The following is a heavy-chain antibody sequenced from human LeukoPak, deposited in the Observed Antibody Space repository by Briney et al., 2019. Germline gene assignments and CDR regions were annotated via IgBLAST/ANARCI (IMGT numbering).Heavy chain of an antibody. Sequence: SGGSLRLSCAASGFTVSSNYMSWVRQAPGKGLEWVSVIYSGGSTYYADSVKGRFTISRDNSKNTLYLQMNSLRAEDTAVYYCARRVDYDSSGYYGLLYYFDYWGQGTLVTVSS. D-gene: IGHD3-22*01. CDR1: GFTVSSNY. CDR2: IYSGGST. V-gene: IGHV3-53*01. J-gene: IGHJ4*02. CDR3: ARRVDYDSSGYYGLLYYFDY.